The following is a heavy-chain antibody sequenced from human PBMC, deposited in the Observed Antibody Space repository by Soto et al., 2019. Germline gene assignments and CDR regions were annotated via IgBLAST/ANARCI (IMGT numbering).Heavy chain of an antibody. J-gene: IGHJ4*02. CDR1: GYTFSNYY. CDR3: ARDRDGYNGAFDY. Sequence: QVQLVQSGAEVKKPGASVKVSCKASGYTFSNYYMHWVRQAPGQGLEWMGIINPSGGSTSYGQKFQGRVTMTRGTSTSTVYMELSTLRSEDTAVYYCARDRDGYNGAFDYWGQGTLVTVSS. CDR2: INPSGGST. D-gene: IGHD5-12*01. V-gene: IGHV1-46*03.